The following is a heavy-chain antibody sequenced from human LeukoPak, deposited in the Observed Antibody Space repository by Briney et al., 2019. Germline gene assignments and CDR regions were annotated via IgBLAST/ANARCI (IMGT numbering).Heavy chain of an antibody. D-gene: IGHD3-22*01. CDR2: ISDSGGST. CDR3: AKRGVVIRVILVGFHKAAYYFDS. CDR1: GITLSNYG. J-gene: IGHJ4*02. Sequence: PGGSLRLSCAVSGITLSNYGMSWVRQAPGKGLECVAGISDSGGSTSYADSVKGRFTISRDNPKNTLYLQMNSLRAEDTAVYFCAKRGVVIRVILVGFHKAAYYFDSWGQGALVTVSS. V-gene: IGHV3-23*01.